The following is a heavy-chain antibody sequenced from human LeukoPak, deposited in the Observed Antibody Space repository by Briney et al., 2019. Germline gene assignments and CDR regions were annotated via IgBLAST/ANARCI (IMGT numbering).Heavy chain of an antibody. D-gene: IGHD2-2*01. Sequence: GGSLRLSCAASGFIFDDYAMSWFRQAPGKGVEWVGYIRNKAYGVTRQYTASVKGRFTVSREDSKSIAYLQMNSLKSDDTAVYYCSRESYQRPPSQTHHYYFDYWGQGTLVTVSS. V-gene: IGHV3-49*01. CDR2: IRNKAYGVTR. CDR3: SRESYQRPPSQTHHYYFDY. CDR1: GFIFDDYA. J-gene: IGHJ4*02.